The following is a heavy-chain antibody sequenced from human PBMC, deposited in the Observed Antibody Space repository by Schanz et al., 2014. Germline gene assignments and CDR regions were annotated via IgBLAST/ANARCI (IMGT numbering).Heavy chain of an antibody. Sequence: QVQLVESGGDLIQPGGSLRLSCAASGFTFSAYGMHWVRQAPGKGLEWVAVIWFDGNNKFYADSVKGRFTISRDNAKNSLYLQMHSLRAEDTAVYYCARGRSLGWCDYWGQGTLVTVSS. J-gene: IGHJ4*02. D-gene: IGHD2-21*01. CDR1: GFTFSAYG. CDR2: IWFDGNNK. CDR3: ARGRSLGWCDY. V-gene: IGHV3-33*01.